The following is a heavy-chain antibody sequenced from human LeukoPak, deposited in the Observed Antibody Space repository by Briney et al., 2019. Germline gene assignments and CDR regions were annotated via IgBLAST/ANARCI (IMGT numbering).Heavy chain of an antibody. CDR1: GFTVSSNY. D-gene: IGHD6-13*01. CDR3: ARDQIAAAGTELGEYYYYGMDV. J-gene: IGHJ6*02. CDR2: ISSSSSYI. V-gene: IGHV3-21*01. Sequence: GGSLRLSCAASGFTVSSNYMSWVRQAPGKGLEWVSSISSSSSYIYYADSVKGRFTISRDNAKNSLYLQMNSLRAEDTAVYYCARDQIAAAGTELGEYYYYGMDVWGQGTTVTVSS.